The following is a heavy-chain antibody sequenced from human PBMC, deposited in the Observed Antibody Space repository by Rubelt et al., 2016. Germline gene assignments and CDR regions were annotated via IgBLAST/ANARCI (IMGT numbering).Heavy chain of an antibody. Sequence: NSGGYYWSWIRQHPGKGLEWIGYIYYSGSTYYNPSLKSRVTISVDTSKNQFSLKLSSVTAADTAVYYCARKAFGDCWSGYSNWFDPWGQGTLGTVSS. CDR3: ARKAFGDCWSGYSNWFDP. CDR2: IYYSGST. CDR1: NSGGYY. J-gene: IGHJ5*02. V-gene: IGHV4-31*02. D-gene: IGHD3-3*01.